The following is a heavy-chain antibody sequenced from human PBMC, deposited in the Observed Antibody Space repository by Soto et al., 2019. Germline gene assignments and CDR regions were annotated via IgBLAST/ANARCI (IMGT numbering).Heavy chain of an antibody. CDR2: IYYNCDT. D-gene: IGHD7-27*01. J-gene: IGHJ4*02. Sequence: QVQLQESGPGLVKPSQTLSLTCTVSGGSISSGGYYWSWIRQHPGKGREWIGYIYYNCDTYYNPSHKSRVSISIDTSKNQFSLRLTSLTAADTAVYYCARSHRDNWGSPDYFDYWGQGTLVTVSS. CDR3: ARSHRDNWGSPDYFDY. CDR1: GGSISSGGYY. V-gene: IGHV4-31*03.